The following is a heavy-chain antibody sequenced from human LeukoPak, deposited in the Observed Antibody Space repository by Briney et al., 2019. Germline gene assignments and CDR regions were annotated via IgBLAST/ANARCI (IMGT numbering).Heavy chain of an antibody. D-gene: IGHD6-6*01. V-gene: IGHV4-34*01. CDR1: GGSFSGYY. CDR2: INHSGST. CDR3: ARVNQGSSPFDY. J-gene: IGHJ4*02. Sequence: PSETLSLTCAVYGGSFSGYYWSWIRQPPGKGLEWIGEINHSGSTNYNPSLKSRVTISVDTSKNQFSLKLSSVTAADTAVYYCARVNQGSSPFDYWGPGTLVTVSS.